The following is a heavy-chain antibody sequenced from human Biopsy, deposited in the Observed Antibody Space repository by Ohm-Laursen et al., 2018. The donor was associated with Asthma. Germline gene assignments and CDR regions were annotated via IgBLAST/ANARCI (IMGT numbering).Heavy chain of an antibody. V-gene: IGHV4-4*02. CDR2: IFYCWST. Sequence: SETLSLTCAVYGGSISNTNWWSWVRRSPGKWLEWLGEIFYCWSTNDKPSLKSRVTMSVDKSKNQLSLKLRSETAADTAVYFCARAPIPAYSDSSGFDLWGQGTLVTVSS. CDR1: GGSISNTNW. D-gene: IGHD3-22*01. J-gene: IGHJ4*02. CDR3: ARAPIPAYSDSSGFDL.